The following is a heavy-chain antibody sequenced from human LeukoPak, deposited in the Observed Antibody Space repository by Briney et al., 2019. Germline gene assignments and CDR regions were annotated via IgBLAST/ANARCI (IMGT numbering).Heavy chain of an antibody. CDR1: GYTFTSYY. J-gene: IGHJ5*02. D-gene: IGHD2-2*02. Sequence: ASVKVSCKASGYTFTSYYMHWVRQAPEQGLEWMGIINPSGGSTSYAQKFQGRVTMTRDTSTSTVYMELSSLRSEDTAVYYCARDRIVVVPAAIKVPGRGNWFDPWGQGPVVTVSS. CDR3: ARDRIVVVPAAIKVPGRGNWFDP. CDR2: INPSGGST. V-gene: IGHV1-46*03.